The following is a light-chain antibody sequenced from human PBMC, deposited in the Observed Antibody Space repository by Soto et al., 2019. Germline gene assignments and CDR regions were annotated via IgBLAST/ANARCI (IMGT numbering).Light chain of an antibody. CDR2: KAS. CDR3: QQYHSYSLT. J-gene: IGKJ4*01. Sequence: DIQMPQSPSTLSAYVGDRVTITCRASQSISSWLAWYQQKPGKAPKLLIYKASSLEGGVPSRFSGSGSGTDFTLTISSLQPDDFATYYCQQYHSYSLTFGGGTKVDIK. V-gene: IGKV1-5*03. CDR1: QSISSW.